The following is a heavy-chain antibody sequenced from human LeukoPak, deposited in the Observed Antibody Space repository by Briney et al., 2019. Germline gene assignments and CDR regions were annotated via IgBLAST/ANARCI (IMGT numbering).Heavy chain of an antibody. J-gene: IGHJ4*02. CDR2: IYHSGST. V-gene: IGHV4-59*01. CDR1: GGSISNDY. D-gene: IGHD3-10*01. CDR3: ARFLYGSGNDY. Sequence: SETLSLTCTVSGGSISNDYWSWIWQPPGKGLELIGYIYHSGSTDYNPSLRSRVTISLDTSKNQFSLILSSVTSADTAMYYCARFLYGSGNDYWGQGTLVTVSS.